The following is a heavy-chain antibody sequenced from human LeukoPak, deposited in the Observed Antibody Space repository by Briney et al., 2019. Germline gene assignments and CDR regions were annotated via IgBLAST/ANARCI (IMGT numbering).Heavy chain of an antibody. J-gene: IGHJ4*02. Sequence: RASVKVSCKASGYTFTNYGISWVRQAPGQGLERMGWISAYNGNTNYAQKLQGRVTMTTDTSTSTAYMELRSLRSDDTAVYYCARGYGSGSYYSGLTDYWGQGTLVTVSS. CDR2: ISAYNGNT. V-gene: IGHV1-18*01. CDR1: GYTFTNYG. D-gene: IGHD3-10*01. CDR3: ARGYGSGSYYSGLTDY.